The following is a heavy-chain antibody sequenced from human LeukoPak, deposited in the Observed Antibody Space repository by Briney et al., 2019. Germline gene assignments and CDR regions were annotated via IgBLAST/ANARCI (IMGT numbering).Heavy chain of an antibody. CDR2: IRHDGSNK. Sequence: GGSLRLSCAASGFTFSSYGMHWVRQAPGKGLQWVAFIRHDGSNKKYADSVKGRFTISRDNSKNTLYLQMNSLRVEDTAVYYCARAITRDSSGFPFDYWGQGTLVTVSS. CDR3: ARAITRDSSGFPFDY. D-gene: IGHD3-22*01. CDR1: GFTFSSYG. J-gene: IGHJ4*02. V-gene: IGHV3-30*02.